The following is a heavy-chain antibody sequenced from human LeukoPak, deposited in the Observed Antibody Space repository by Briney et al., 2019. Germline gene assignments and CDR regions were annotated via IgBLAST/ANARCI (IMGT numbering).Heavy chain of an antibody. CDR1: GYTFTSYY. J-gene: IGHJ4*02. V-gene: IGHV1-46*01. CDR2: INPSGGST. D-gene: IGHD1-26*01. CDR3: ARGPVGSQYFDY. Sequence: ASVKVSCKASGYTFTSYYMHWVRQAPGQGLEWMGIINPSGGSTTCAQKFQGRVTMTRNTSISTAYMELSSLRSEDTAVYYCARGPVGSQYFDYWGQGTLVTVSS.